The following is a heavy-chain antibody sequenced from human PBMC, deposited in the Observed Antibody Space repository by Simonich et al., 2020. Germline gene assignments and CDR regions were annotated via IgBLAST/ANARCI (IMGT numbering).Heavy chain of an antibody. J-gene: IGHJ6*03. CDR2: INPNRGGT. V-gene: IGHV1-2*02. CDR1: GYPFTGYY. CDR3: ARGGVQYYYYYMDV. Sequence: QVQLVQSGAEVKKPGASVKVSCKASGYPFTGYYMHWVRQAPGHGLEGMGGINPNRGGTNNAQKFQGRVTMTRDTSISTAYMELSRLRSDDTAVYYCARGGVQYYYYYMDVWGKGTTVTVSS. D-gene: IGHD3-3*01.